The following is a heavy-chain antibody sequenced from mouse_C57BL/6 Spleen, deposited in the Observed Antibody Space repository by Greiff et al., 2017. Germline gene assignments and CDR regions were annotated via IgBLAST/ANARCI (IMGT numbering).Heavy chain of an antibody. CDR1: GFTFSDYY. CDR2: INYDGSST. V-gene: IGHV5-16*01. Sequence: EVQLVESEGGLVQPGSSMKLSCTASGFTFSDYYMAWVRQVPEKGLEWVANINYDGSSTYYLDSLKSRFIISRDNAKNILYLQMSSLKSEDTATYYCARGDYGSPYFDYWGQGTTLTVSS. J-gene: IGHJ2*01. CDR3: ARGDYGSPYFDY. D-gene: IGHD1-1*01.